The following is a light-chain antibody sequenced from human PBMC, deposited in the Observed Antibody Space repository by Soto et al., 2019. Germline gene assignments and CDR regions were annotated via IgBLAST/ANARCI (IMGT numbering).Light chain of an antibody. J-gene: IGLJ2*01. V-gene: IGLV2-14*01. Sequence: QSALTQPASVSGSPGQAITISCTGTSSDIGAYNYVSWYQQRPGKAPKLMIYEVSNRPSGVSNRFSGSKSGNTASLTISGRQSEDEADYYCSSYTSSSTGVFGGGTKLTVL. CDR1: SSDIGAYNY. CDR2: EVS. CDR3: SSYTSSSTGV.